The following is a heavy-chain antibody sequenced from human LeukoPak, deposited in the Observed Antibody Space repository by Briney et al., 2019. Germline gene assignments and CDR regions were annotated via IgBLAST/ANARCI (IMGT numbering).Heavy chain of an antibody. J-gene: IGHJ4*02. Sequence: GGSLRLSCAASGFTFSSYAMSWVRQAPGKGLEWVSAISGSGGSTYYADSVKGRFTISRDNSENTLYLQMNSLRAEDTAVYYCARDSSSWYPHFDYWGQGTLVTVSS. V-gene: IGHV3-23*01. CDR1: GFTFSSYA. CDR3: ARDSSSWYPHFDY. CDR2: ISGSGGST. D-gene: IGHD6-13*01.